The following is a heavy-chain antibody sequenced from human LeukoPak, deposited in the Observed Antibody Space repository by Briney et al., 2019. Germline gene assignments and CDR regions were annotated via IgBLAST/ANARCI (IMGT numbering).Heavy chain of an antibody. J-gene: IGHJ4*02. Sequence: SETLSLTCSASDGSINSGSFYWAWIRQPPGKGLEWIGEISHSGNTNYNPSLKSRVTMSLDTSKNQFFLKLNSVTAADTAVYYCARGFSHWGQGTLVTVSS. CDR3: ARGFSH. V-gene: IGHV4-39*07. CDR2: ISHSGNT. CDR1: DGSINSGSFY.